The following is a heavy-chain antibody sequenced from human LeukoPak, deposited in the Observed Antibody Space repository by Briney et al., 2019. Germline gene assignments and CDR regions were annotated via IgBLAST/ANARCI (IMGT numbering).Heavy chain of an antibody. D-gene: IGHD3-10*01. CDR3: ARGSPYGRNWFDP. J-gene: IGHJ5*02. CDR2: INLGGST. CDR1: GAPFSGYY. Sequence: SETLSLTCAVYGAPFSGYYWSWIRQPPGKGLEWIGEINLGGSTNYNPSLKSRVTISLDTSKKQFSLKLNSVTAADTAVYYCARGSPYGRNWFDPWGQGTLVTVSS. V-gene: IGHV4-34*01.